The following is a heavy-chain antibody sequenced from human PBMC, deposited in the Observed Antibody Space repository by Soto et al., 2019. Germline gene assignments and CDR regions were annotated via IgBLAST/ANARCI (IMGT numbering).Heavy chain of an antibody. V-gene: IGHV1-3*01. D-gene: IGHD3-10*01. CDR1: GYTFTSYA. Sequence: ASVKVSCKASGYTFTSYAMHWVRQAPGQRLEWMGWINPGNGNTKYSQKFQGRVTITRDTSASTAYMELNSLRSEDTAVYYCARGSGSHNYWGQGTLVTVSS. J-gene: IGHJ4*02. CDR3: ARGSGSHNY. CDR2: INPGNGNT.